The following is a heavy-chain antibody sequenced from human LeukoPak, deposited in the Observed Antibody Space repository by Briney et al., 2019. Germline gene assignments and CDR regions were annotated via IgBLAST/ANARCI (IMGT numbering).Heavy chain of an antibody. CDR1: GFTFSSYG. D-gene: IGHD1-26*01. CDR3: AKSPDPSGSYYDY. Sequence: GGSLRLSCAASGFTFSSYGMHWVRQAPGKGLEWVAVIWYDGSNKYYADSVKGRFTISRDNSKNTLYLQMNSLRAEDTAVYYCAKSPDPSGSYYDYWGQGTLVTVPS. CDR2: IWYDGSNK. V-gene: IGHV3-33*06. J-gene: IGHJ4*02.